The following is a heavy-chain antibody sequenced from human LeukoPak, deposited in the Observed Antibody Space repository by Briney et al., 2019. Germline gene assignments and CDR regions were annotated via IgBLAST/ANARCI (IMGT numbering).Heavy chain of an antibody. Sequence: GGSLRLSCAASGFTFSDYYMSWIRQAPGTGLEWVSYISSSSAYTDYADSVKGRFTISRDNAKNSLYLQMNSLRAEDTAVYYCAREGGLRLTTRYFDYWGQGTLVTVSS. CDR2: ISSSSAYT. CDR1: GFTFSDYY. D-gene: IGHD4-17*01. J-gene: IGHJ4*02. V-gene: IGHV3-11*06. CDR3: AREGGLRLTTRYFDY.